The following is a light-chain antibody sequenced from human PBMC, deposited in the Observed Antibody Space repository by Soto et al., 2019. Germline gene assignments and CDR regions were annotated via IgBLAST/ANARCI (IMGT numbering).Light chain of an antibody. CDR3: QNYNSVSL. CDR2: AAS. Sequence: DIKMTQSPSYLSASVGDRVNITCRASQGISNYLAWYQQKPGKAPKLLIYAASTLQSGVPSRVSGSGSGTDFTLTISSLQPEDVATYSCQNYNSVSLFGPGTKVDIK. V-gene: IGKV1-27*01. CDR1: QGISNY. J-gene: IGKJ3*01.